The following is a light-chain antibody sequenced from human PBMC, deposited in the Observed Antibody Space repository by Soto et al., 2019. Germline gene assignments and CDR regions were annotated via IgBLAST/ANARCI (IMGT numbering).Light chain of an antibody. V-gene: IGKV3-15*01. CDR3: QQYSNWPLT. CDR1: QSVGNN. CDR2: GVS. J-gene: IGKJ4*01. Sequence: EIVMTRSPATLSVSPRERATLSCRASQSVGNNFAWYQQKPGQAPRLLIYGVSIRATGVPSRFSGSGSGTEFTLTISSLQSEDFAVYYCQQYSNWPLTFGGGTKVDIK.